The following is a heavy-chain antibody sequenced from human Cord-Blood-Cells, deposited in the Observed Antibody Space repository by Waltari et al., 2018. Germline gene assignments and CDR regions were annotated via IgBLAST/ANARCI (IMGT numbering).Heavy chain of an antibody. CDR3: ARRPIYYDSSGYYFDY. J-gene: IGHJ4*02. D-gene: IGHD3-22*01. Sequence: EVQLVQSGAAVKKPGESLKTSCKGSGYSFTCYCIGRVRPMPGKGLAWMGIIYPGDSDTRYSPSFQGQVTISADKSISTAYLQWSSLKASDTAMYYCARRPIYYDSSGYYFDYWGQGTLVTVSS. CDR2: IYPGDSDT. V-gene: IGHV5-51*01. CDR1: GYSFTCYC.